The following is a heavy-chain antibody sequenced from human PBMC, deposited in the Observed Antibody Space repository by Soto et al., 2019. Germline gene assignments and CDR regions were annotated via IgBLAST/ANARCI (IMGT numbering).Heavy chain of an antibody. V-gene: IGHV4-39*02. CDR1: GGSISSSSYY. Sequence: SETLSLTCTVSGGSISSSSYYWGWIRQPPGKGLEWIGSIYYSGSTYYNPSLKSRVTISVDTSKNQFSLKLSSVTAADTAVYYCAREGSSSWYRYYYGMDVWGQGTTVTVS. CDR3: AREGSSSWYRYYYGMDV. CDR2: IYYSGST. D-gene: IGHD6-13*01. J-gene: IGHJ6*02.